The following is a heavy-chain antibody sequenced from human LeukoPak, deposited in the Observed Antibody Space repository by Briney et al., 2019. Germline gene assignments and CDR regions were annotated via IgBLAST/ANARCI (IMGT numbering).Heavy chain of an antibody. V-gene: IGHV3-74*01. CDR3: ARAAEDGSGSYISEMGY. J-gene: IGHJ4*02. D-gene: IGHD3-10*01. Sequence: HPGGSLRLSCAASGLTFSSHWMHWVRQAPGKGLVWVSRITNDGSSTTYADSVKGRFTISRDNAKNSLYLQMNSLRAEDTAVYYCARAAEDGSGSYISEMGYWGQGTLVTVSS. CDR2: ITNDGSST. CDR1: GLTFSSHW.